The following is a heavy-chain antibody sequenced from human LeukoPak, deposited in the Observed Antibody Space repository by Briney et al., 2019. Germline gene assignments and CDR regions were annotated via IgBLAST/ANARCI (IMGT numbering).Heavy chain of an antibody. V-gene: IGHV4-39*07. CDR3: ARVPYYYGSGSYYADY. Sequence: SSETLSLTCTVSGGSISSSSYYWGWIRQPPGKGLEWIGSIYYSGSTYYNPSLKSRVTISVDKSKNQFSLKLSSVTAADTAVYYCARVPYYYGSGSYYADYWGQGTLVTVSS. J-gene: IGHJ4*02. CDR2: IYYSGST. D-gene: IGHD3-10*01. CDR1: GGSISSSSYY.